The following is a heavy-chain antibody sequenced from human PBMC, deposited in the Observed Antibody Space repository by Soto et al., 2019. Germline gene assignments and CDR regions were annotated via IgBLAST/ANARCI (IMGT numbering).Heavy chain of an antibody. CDR3: ARDRCTNGVCSPYYFDY. J-gene: IGHJ4*02. CDR1: GGTFSSYT. CDR2: IIPILGIA. D-gene: IGHD2-8*01. V-gene: IGHV1-69*08. Sequence: QVQLVQSGAEVKKPGSSVKVSCKASGGTFSSYTISWVRQAPGQGREWMGMIIPILGIANYAQKFQGRVTITADKTTSTAYMELSRLRSEDTTVYYCARDRCTNGVCSPYYFDYWGQGTLVTVSS.